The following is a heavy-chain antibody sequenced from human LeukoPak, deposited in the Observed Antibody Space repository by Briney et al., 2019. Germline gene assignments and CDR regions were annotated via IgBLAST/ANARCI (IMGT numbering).Heavy chain of an antibody. CDR2: IYYSGSI. J-gene: IGHJ5*02. Sequence: SETLSLTCTVSGGSISSSSYYFWGWIRQPPGKGLEWIGSIYYSGSISYNPSLKSRVTISVDTSKNQFSLRLNSVTAADTAAYYCARQSRGSSWYWFDPWGQGTLVTVSS. V-gene: IGHV4-39*01. CDR3: ARQSRGSSWYWFDP. D-gene: IGHD6-13*01. CDR1: GGSISSSSYY.